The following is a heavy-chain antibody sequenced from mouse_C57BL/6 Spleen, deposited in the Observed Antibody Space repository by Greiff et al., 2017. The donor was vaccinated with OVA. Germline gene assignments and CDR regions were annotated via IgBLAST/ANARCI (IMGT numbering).Heavy chain of an antibody. V-gene: IGHV10-1*01. J-gene: IGHJ2*01. D-gene: IGHD4-1*02. Sequence: EAGGGLVQPKGSLKLSCAASGFSFNTYAMNWVRQAPGKGLEWVARIRSKSNNYATYYADSVKDRFTISRDDSESMLYLQMNNLKTEDTAMYYCVRHQLGGGFDYWGQGTTLTVSS. CDR2: IRSKSNNYAT. CDR3: VRHQLGGGFDY. CDR1: GFSFNTYA.